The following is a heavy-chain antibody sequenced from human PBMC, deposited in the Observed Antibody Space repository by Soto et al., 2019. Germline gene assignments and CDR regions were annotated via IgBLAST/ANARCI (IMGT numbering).Heavy chain of an antibody. J-gene: IGHJ6*02. CDR2: IKQDGSEK. V-gene: IGHV3-7*03. CDR1: GLTFSSYW. CDR3: ARDIFVGYNWNDRDYYYYYGMDV. Sequence: PGGSLRLSCAASGLTFSSYWMSWVRQAPGKGLEWVANIKQDGSEKYYVDSVKGRFTISRDNAKNSLYLQMNSLRAEDTAVYYCARDIFVGYNWNDRDYYYYYGMDVWGQGTTVTVSS. D-gene: IGHD1-1*01.